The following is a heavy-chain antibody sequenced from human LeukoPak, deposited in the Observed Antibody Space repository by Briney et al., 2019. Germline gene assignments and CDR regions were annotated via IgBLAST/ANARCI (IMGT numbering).Heavy chain of an antibody. Sequence: PSETLSLTCAVYGGSFSGYYWSWIRQPPGKGLEWIGEINHSGSTNYNPSLKSRVTISVDTSKNQFSLKLSSVTAADTAVYYCARAPVGPWNLVWFDPWGQGTLVTVSS. V-gene: IGHV4-34*01. CDR2: INHSGST. D-gene: IGHD1-7*01. CDR3: ARAPVGPWNLVWFDP. J-gene: IGHJ5*02. CDR1: GGSFSGYY.